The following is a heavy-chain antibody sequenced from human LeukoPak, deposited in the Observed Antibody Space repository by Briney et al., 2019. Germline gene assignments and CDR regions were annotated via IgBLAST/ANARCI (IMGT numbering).Heavy chain of an antibody. V-gene: IGHV3-30*02. Sequence: GGSLRLSCAASEITVSSNYMHWVRQAPGKGLEWVAFIRYDGSNKYYADSVKGRFTISRDNSKNTLYLQMNSLRAEDTAVYYCAKGQYQLPNDAFDIWGQGTMVTVSS. CDR2: IRYDGSNK. D-gene: IGHD2-2*01. CDR1: EITVSSNY. CDR3: AKGQYQLPNDAFDI. J-gene: IGHJ3*02.